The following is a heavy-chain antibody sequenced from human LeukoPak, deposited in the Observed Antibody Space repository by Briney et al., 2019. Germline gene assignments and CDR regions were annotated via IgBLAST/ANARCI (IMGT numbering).Heavy chain of an antibody. D-gene: IGHD5-24*01. CDR1: GGTFISHA. CDR2: TIPSIMTP. CDR3: AREKGVRDAYNFPPDYYYYDF. V-gene: IGHV1-69*05. Sequence: SVKVSCKASGGTFISHALVWVRQAPGKGFEWMGRTIPSIMTPNYAQKFQGRITIATDESTTTAYMELTSLTSDDTAVYYCAREKGVRDAYNFPPDYYYYDFWGQGTLVTVSS. J-gene: IGHJ4*02.